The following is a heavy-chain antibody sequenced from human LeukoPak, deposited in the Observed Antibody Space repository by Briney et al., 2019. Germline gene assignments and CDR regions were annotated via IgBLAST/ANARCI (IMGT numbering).Heavy chain of an antibody. Sequence: SGGSLRLSCAASGFTFNTYWMIWVRQVPGKGLVYVSHMNADGSITNYADSVKGRFTISRDNAKNTLYLQMDSLRAEDTALYYCGRDNYGSVDYWGQGTQVTVSS. J-gene: IGHJ4*02. V-gene: IGHV3-74*01. CDR1: GFTFNTYW. D-gene: IGHD3-10*01. CDR3: GRDNYGSVDY. CDR2: MNADGSIT.